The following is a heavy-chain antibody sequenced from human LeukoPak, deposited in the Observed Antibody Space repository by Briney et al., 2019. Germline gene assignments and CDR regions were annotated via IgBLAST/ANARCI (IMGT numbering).Heavy chain of an antibody. J-gene: IGHJ4*02. CDR2: ITSSGNTI. CDR1: GFTFSNYW. D-gene: IGHD3-22*01. V-gene: IGHV3-48*04. CDR3: ARANYYDISGYDY. Sequence: GGSLRLSCAASGFTFSNYWMNWVRQAPGKGLEWVSYITSSGNTIYYADSVKGRFTISRDNAKNSLYLQMNSLRAEDTAVYYCARANYYDISGYDYWGQGTLVTVSS.